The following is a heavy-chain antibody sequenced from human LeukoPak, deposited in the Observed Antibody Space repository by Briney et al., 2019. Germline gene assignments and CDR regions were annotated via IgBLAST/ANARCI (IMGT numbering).Heavy chain of an antibody. Sequence: GGSLRLSCAASGFTFDDYTMHWVRQAPGKGLEWVSLISWDGGSTYYADSVKGRFTISRDNSKNSLYLQMNSLRTEDTALYYCAKDYGTLKYSHPLTAYYFDYWGQGTLVTVSS. CDR2: ISWDGGST. D-gene: IGHD1-14*01. CDR3: AKDYGTLKYSHPLTAYYFDY. CDR1: GFTFDDYT. J-gene: IGHJ4*02. V-gene: IGHV3-43*01.